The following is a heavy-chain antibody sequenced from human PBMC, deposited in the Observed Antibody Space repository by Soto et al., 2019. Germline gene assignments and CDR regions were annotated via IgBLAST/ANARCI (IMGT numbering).Heavy chain of an antibody. V-gene: IGHV4-31*03. CDR3: ARRGGSSSGYYYYAMDV. J-gene: IGHJ6*02. CDR2: IYNNGDT. CDR1: RGSMNSSGYY. Sequence: LSLTCSVSRGSMNSSGYYWSWIRQHPGKGLEWIGYIYNNGDTYYNPSLKSRVIVSVDTSMNQFSLNLTSVTAADTAVYYCARRGGSSSGYYYYAMDVWGQGTTVTVSS. D-gene: IGHD6-6*01.